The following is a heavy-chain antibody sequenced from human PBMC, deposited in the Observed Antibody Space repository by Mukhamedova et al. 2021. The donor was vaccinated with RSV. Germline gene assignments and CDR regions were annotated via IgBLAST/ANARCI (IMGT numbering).Heavy chain of an antibody. Sequence: AQKFQGRVTMTEDTSTDTAYMELSSLRSEDTAVYYCATGVFSDAFDIWGQGTMVTASS. V-gene: IGHV1-24*01. J-gene: IGHJ3*02. CDR3: ATGVFSDAFDI.